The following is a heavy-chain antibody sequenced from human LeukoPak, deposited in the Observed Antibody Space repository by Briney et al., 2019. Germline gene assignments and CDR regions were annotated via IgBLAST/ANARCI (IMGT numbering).Heavy chain of an antibody. CDR2: IWYDGSNK. V-gene: IGHV3-33*01. CDR3: ARPFILGYPTPDAFDI. CDR1: GFTFSSYG. J-gene: IGHJ3*02. D-gene: IGHD1-26*01. Sequence: GGSLRLSCAASGFTFSSYGMHWVRQAPGKGLEWVAVIWYDGSNKYYADSVKGRFTISRDNSKNTLYLQMNSLRAEDTAVYYCARPFILGYPTPDAFDIWGQGTMVTVSS.